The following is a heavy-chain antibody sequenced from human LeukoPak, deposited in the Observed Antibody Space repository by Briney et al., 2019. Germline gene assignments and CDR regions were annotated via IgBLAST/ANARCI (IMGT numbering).Heavy chain of an antibody. CDR1: GFTFSSYE. Sequence: PGGSLRLSCAASGFTFSSYEMNWVRQAPGKGLEWVSYISSSSNTIYYADSVKGRFTISRDNAKNSLYLQMNSLRAEDTAVYYCARGAEWLYFDYWGQGTLVTVSS. D-gene: IGHD3-3*01. J-gene: IGHJ4*02. CDR3: ARGAEWLYFDY. CDR2: ISSSSNTI. V-gene: IGHV3-48*03.